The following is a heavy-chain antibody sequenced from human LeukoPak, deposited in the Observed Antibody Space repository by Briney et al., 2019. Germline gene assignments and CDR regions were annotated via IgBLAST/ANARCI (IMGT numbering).Heavy chain of an antibody. V-gene: IGHV3-7*03. CDR3: ATKSGTYYNY. J-gene: IGHJ4*02. Sequence: GGSLRLSCAASGFTFSSYWMSWVRQAPGKGLEWVANMKQDGSEKYYVDSVKGRFTISRDNAKKSLYLQINSLRTEDTAVYYCATKSGTYYNYWGRGSLVTVST. CDR2: MKQDGSEK. CDR1: GFTFSSYW. D-gene: IGHD1-26*01.